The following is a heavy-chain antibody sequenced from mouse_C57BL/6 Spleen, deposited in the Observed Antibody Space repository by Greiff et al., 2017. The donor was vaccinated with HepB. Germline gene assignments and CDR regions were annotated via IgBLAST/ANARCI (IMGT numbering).Heavy chain of an antibody. Sequence: DVQLQESGGGLVKPGGSLKLSCAASGFTFSDYGMHWVRQAPEKGLEWVAYISSGSSTIYYADTVKGRFTISRDNAKNTLFLQMTSLRSEDTAMYYCARGYYGSSYAAYWGQGTLVTVSA. CDR3: ARGYYGSSYAAY. D-gene: IGHD1-1*01. J-gene: IGHJ3*01. CDR2: ISSGSSTI. CDR1: GFTFSDYG. V-gene: IGHV5-17*01.